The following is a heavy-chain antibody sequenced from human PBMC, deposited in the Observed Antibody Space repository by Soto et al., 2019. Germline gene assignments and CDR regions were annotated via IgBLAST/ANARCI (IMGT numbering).Heavy chain of an antibody. J-gene: IGHJ6*02. Sequence: CNASGYTFTSYFITWVRQAPGRGLEWMGWISAYNGNTNYPQMLQGRVTMTTDTTTSAAYMELRSLRSDDTAVYYCARQNYYSGMDVWGQGTTVTVSS. CDR1: GYTFTSYF. CDR3: ARQNYYSGMDV. V-gene: IGHV1-18*01. CDR2: ISAYNGNT.